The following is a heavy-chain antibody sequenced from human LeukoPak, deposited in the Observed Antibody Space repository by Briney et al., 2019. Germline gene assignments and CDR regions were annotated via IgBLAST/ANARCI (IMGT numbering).Heavy chain of an antibody. CDR3: ARGDYDFWSGSKNI. J-gene: IGHJ4*02. D-gene: IGHD3-3*01. CDR2: INSDGSST. Sequence: GGSLRLSCAASGFTFSSYWMHWVRQAPGTGLVWVSRINSDGSSTSYADSVKGRFTISRDNAKNTLYLQMNSLRAEDTAVYYCARGDYDFWSGSKNIWGQGTLVTVSS. CDR1: GFTFSSYW. V-gene: IGHV3-74*01.